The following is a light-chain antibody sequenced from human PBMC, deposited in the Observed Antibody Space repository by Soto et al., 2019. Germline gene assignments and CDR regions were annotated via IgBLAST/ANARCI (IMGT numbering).Light chain of an antibody. CDR3: TSYTSSFTHL. CDR1: SSDVGGYNY. Sequence: QSVLTQPASVSGSPGQSITISCNGTSSDVGGYNYVSWYQQHPGKAPKLMIFEVSNRPSGVSNRFSGSKSGNTASLTISGLQTEDEADYYCTSYTSSFTHLFGTGTKVTVL. V-gene: IGLV2-14*01. CDR2: EVS. J-gene: IGLJ1*01.